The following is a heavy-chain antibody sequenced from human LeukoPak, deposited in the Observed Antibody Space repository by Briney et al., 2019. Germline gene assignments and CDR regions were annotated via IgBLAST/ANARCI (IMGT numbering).Heavy chain of an antibody. J-gene: IGHJ4*02. CDR1: GFTFSDYW. CDR2: IKYDGGEK. D-gene: IGHD3-10*01. V-gene: IGHV3-7*05. Sequence: PGGSLRLSCAASGFTFSDYWMSWVRQAPGKGLEWVANIKYDGGEKYYVDSVKGRFTLSRDNVQNSLFLQMNSPRADDTAMYYCARLARATVFDFWGQGALVTVSS. CDR3: ARLARATVFDF.